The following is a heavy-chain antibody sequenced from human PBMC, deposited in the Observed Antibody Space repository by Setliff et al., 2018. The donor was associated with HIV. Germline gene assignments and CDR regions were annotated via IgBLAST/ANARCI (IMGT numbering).Heavy chain of an antibody. CDR2: TYYSGST. V-gene: IGHV4-59*12. CDR1: GGSISSYY. J-gene: IGHJ6*02. Sequence: SETLSLTCTVSGGSISSYYWSWIRQPPGKGLEWIGYTYYSGSTNYNPSLKSRVTISVDTSKNQFSLKLTSMTAADTAVYYCARGWVRGPIISPGTYFSYGLDVWGQGTPVTVSS. D-gene: IGHD3-10*01. CDR3: ARGWVRGPIISPGTYFSYGLDV.